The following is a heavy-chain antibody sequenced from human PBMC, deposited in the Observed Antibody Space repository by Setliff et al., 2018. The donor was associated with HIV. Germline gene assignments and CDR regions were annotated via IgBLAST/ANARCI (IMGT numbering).Heavy chain of an antibody. CDR3: VREGEYFDTIGHYLVRRFFDL. Sequence: PGVSLRLSCAASGFSFRTYWMSWVRQAPGKGLEWVANMKYDGTEIYYVDAVKGRFTISRDNAKKSVFLHMNSLRGEDTAVYYCVREGEYFDTIGHYLVRRFFDLWGQGTMVTVSS. V-gene: IGHV3-7*01. CDR1: GFSFRTYW. D-gene: IGHD3-9*01. J-gene: IGHJ3*01. CDR2: MKYDGTEI.